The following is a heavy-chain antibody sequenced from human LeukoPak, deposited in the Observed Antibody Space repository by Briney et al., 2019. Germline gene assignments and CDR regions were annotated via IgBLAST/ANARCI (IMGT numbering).Heavy chain of an antibody. J-gene: IGHJ4*02. CDR1: GFTVSSNY. D-gene: IGHD3-22*01. V-gene: IGHV3-66*01. CDR2: IYVSGST. CDR3: ARDNRRYYDRSGYFDY. Sequence: TGGSLRLSCAASGFTVSSNYMSWVRQAPGKGLEWVSIIYVSGSTYYADSVKGRFTISRDKSKNMVYLQMNSLRAEDTAVYYCARDNRRYYDRSGYFDYWGQGTLVTVSS.